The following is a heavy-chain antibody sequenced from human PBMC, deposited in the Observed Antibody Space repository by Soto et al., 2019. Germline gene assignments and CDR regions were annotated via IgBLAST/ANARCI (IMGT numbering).Heavy chain of an antibody. CDR2: AYRNGLT. J-gene: IGHJ4*02. CDR3: ARDAAVPGESDRFDY. D-gene: IGHD6-19*01. CDR1: GDSVTSNVW. V-gene: IGHV4-4*02. Sequence: PSETLSLTCAVSGDSVTSNVWWSWVRQPPGKGLEWIGEAYRNGLTDYNPSLKSRVTMSVDTSKNEFSLKLTSLTAADTAIYYCARDAAVPGESDRFDYWGQGTLVTVSS.